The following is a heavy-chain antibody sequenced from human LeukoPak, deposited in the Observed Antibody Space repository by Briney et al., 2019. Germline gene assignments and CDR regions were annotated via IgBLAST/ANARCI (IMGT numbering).Heavy chain of an antibody. CDR1: GGSFSGYY. V-gene: IGHV4-34*01. Sequence: PSETLSLTCAVYGGSFSGYYWSWLRQPPGKGLAGIGEIHHSGSTNYNPSLKSRVTISVDTSKSQFSLKLSAVTAADTAVYYCARGGVAVAGPPFDYWGQGTLVTVSS. D-gene: IGHD6-19*01. CDR2: IHHSGST. CDR3: ARGGVAVAGPPFDY. J-gene: IGHJ4*02.